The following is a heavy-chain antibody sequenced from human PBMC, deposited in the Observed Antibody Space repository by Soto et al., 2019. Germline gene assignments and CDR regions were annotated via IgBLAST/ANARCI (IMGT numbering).Heavy chain of an antibody. CDR2: ISYDGSNK. D-gene: IGHD1-26*01. Sequence: LRLSCAASGFTFSSYGMHWVRQAPGKGLEWVAVISYDGSNKYYADSVKGRFTISRDNSKNTLYLQMNSLRAEDTAVYYCAKAGEIVGATWWYFDYWGQGTLVTVSS. J-gene: IGHJ4*02. CDR3: AKAGEIVGATWWYFDY. CDR1: GFTFSSYG. V-gene: IGHV3-30*18.